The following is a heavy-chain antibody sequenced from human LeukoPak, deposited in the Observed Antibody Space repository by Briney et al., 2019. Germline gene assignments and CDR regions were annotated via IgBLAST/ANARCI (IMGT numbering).Heavy chain of an antibody. D-gene: IGHD1-26*01. CDR1: GYTFTAYY. J-gene: IGHJ4*02. CDR2: INPNSGDS. Sequence: ASVKVSCKASGYTFTAYYMHWVRQAPGQGLEWMGWINPNSGDSNYAQKFQGRVTLTRDTYISTAYMELSRLRSDDTAVYYCARIGTWPSKDFDYWGQGTLVTVSS. V-gene: IGHV1-2*02. CDR3: ARIGTWPSKDFDY.